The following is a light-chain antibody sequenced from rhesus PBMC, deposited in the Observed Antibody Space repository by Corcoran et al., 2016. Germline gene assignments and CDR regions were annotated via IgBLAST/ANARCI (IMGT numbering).Light chain of an antibody. Sequence: DIQMTQSPSSLSASVGDTVTITCRASPGISSYLNWFQQKPGKASKILIYAASNLESGVPSRFSGSGSGTVFTLTISSLQPEDFAAYYCLQHNSYPLTFGGGTKVEIK. V-gene: IGKV1-28*01. CDR1: PGISSY. CDR2: AAS. CDR3: LQHNSYPLT. J-gene: IGKJ4*01.